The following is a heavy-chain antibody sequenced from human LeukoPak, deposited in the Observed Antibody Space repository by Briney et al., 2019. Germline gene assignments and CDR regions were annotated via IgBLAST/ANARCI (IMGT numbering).Heavy chain of an antibody. Sequence: PGGSLRLSCEASGFTFSSYSMNWVRQAPGKGLEWLSYISVSSRNVIDYADSVKGRFTISRDDAKNSLYLQMNSLRAEDTAVYFCARDFGPRLYAFDVWGQGTMITVSS. D-gene: IGHD3-16*01. J-gene: IGHJ3*01. CDR2: ISVSSRNVI. V-gene: IGHV3-48*04. CDR1: GFTFSSYS. CDR3: ARDFGPRLYAFDV.